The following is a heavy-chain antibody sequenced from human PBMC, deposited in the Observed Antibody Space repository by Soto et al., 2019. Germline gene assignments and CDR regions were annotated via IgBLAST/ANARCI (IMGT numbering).Heavy chain of an antibody. D-gene: IGHD1-26*01. CDR1: GYTFTSYG. CDR3: ARGRYGDY. V-gene: IGHV1-18*01. J-gene: IGHJ4*02. Sequence: QVHLVQSGAEVKKPGASVKVSCKCSGYTFTSYGITWVRQAPGQGLEWMGWISAHNGNTDYAQKVQGRVTVTRDTSPCTAYMELRTLRSDGTAVYYCARGRYGDYWGQGALVTVSS. CDR2: ISAHNGNT.